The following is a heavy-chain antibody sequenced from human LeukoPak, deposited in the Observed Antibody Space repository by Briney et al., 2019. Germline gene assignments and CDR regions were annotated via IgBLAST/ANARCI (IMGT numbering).Heavy chain of an antibody. D-gene: IGHD6-6*01. CDR2: IIPIFGTA. Sequence: SVKVSCKASGGTFSSYAISWVRQAPGQGLEWMGGIIPIFGTANYAQKFQGRVTITADESTSTAYMELSSLRSEDTAVYYCAGPDRIAAPDAFDIWGQGTMVSVSS. J-gene: IGHJ3*02. CDR1: GGTFSSYA. V-gene: IGHV1-69*13. CDR3: AGPDRIAAPDAFDI.